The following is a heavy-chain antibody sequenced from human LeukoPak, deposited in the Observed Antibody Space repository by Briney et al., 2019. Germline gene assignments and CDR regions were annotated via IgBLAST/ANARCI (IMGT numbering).Heavy chain of an antibody. D-gene: IGHD2-2*01. V-gene: IGHV3-21*01. CDR2: ISSSSSYK. CDR3: ARDYCSSTSCYSSGDNPVDY. CDR1: GFTFSSYS. J-gene: IGHJ4*02. Sequence: GGSLRLSCVASGFTFSSYSMNWVRQAPGKGLEWVSSISSSSSYKYYTDSVKGRFTISRDNAKNSLYLQMNSLRAEDTAVYYCARDYCSSTSCYSSGDNPVDYWGQGTLVTVSS.